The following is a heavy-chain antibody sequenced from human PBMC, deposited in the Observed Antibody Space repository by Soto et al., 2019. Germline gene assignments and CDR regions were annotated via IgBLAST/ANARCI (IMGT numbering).Heavy chain of an antibody. CDR2: IYYSGST. CDR1: GGSISSGGYY. J-gene: IGHJ2*01. CDR3: ARLTGPPSTVTTSDWYFDL. D-gene: IGHD4-17*01. V-gene: IGHV4-31*03. Sequence: QVQLQESGPGLVKPSQTLSLTCTVSGGSISSGGYYWSWIRQHPGKGLEWIGYIYYSGSTYYNPSLKSRVTISVDTSKNQFSLKLSSVTAADTAVYYCARLTGPPSTVTTSDWYFDLWGRGTLVTVSS.